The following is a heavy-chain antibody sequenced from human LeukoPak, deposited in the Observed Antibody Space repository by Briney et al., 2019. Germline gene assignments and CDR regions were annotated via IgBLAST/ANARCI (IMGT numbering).Heavy chain of an antibody. D-gene: IGHD4-17*01. V-gene: IGHV1-58*01. CDR1: GFTFTSSA. Sequence: GASVKVSCKASGFTFTSSAVQWVRQARGQRLGWIGWIVVGSGNTNYAQKFQERVTITRDMSTSTAYMELSSLRSEDTAVYYCAAVGDYGDYFDYWGQGTLVTVSS. CDR3: AAVGDYGDYFDY. J-gene: IGHJ4*02. CDR2: IVVGSGNT.